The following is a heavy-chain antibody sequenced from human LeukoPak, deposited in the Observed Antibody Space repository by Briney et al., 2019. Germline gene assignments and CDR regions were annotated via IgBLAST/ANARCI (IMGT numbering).Heavy chain of an antibody. J-gene: IGHJ6*03. V-gene: IGHV4-59*12. CDR2: IHYSGYT. D-gene: IGHD6-19*01. CDR1: GGSITSYY. CDR3: AREIYSSGWYLDYYYYYMDV. Sequence: PSETLSLTCTVSGGSITSYYWSWIRQPPGKGLEWIGCIHYSGYTNYNPSLKSRVTISVDTSKNHFSLKLSSVTAADTAVYYCAREIYSSGWYLDYYYYYMDVWGKGTTVTISS.